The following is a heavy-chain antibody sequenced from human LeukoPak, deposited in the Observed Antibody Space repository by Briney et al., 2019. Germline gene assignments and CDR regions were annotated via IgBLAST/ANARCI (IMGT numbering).Heavy chain of an antibody. D-gene: IGHD6-6*01. CDR2: IYHSGST. V-gene: IGHV4-39*07. J-gene: IGHJ4*02. CDR1: GGSLSSSSYF. Sequence: SETLSLTCTVSGGSLSSSSYFWGWIRQPPGKGLEWIGSIYHSGSTYYNPSLKSRVTISVDTSKNQFSLKLSSVTTADTAVYYCARDLGIAARPDYWGQGTLVTVSS. CDR3: ARDLGIAARPDY.